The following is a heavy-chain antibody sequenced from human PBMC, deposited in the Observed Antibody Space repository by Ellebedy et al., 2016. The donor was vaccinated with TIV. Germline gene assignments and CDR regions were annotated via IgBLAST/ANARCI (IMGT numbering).Heavy chain of an antibody. CDR3: ARDVGGIYYYGMDV. CDR2: TSYDGSQK. J-gene: IGHJ6*02. V-gene: IGHV3-30*04. CDR1: GFTFSTYA. D-gene: IGHD1-26*01. Sequence: PGGSLRLSCAASGFTFSTYAMHWVRQAPGKGLEWVAVTSYDGSQKYYADSVKGRFTISRDNSKNTVFLQMNSLRAEDTSVDYCARDVGGIYYYGMDVWGQGTTVTVSS.